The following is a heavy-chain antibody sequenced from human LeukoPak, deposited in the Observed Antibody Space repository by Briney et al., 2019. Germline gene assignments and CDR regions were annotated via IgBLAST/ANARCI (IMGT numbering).Heavy chain of an antibody. CDR1: GSTSGTNW. CDR3: ARVGYDFWSGYYGYAFDI. CDR2: IISNGSST. D-gene: IGHD3-3*01. V-gene: IGHV3-74*01. J-gene: IGHJ3*02. Sequence: PGGPRGLSWPALGSTSGTNWRTWFRQPQGRGLGWFSRIISNGSSTSYADSVKGRFTISRDNAKNTLYLQMNSLRAEDTAVYYCARVGYDFWSGYYGYAFDIWGQGTMVTVSS.